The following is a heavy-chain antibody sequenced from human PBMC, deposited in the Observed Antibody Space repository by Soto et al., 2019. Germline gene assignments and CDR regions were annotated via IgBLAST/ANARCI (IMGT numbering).Heavy chain of an antibody. D-gene: IGHD2-15*01. CDR1: GYSFTSYW. CDR3: ARLRGDGYSKDY. Sequence: LRLSCAASGYSFTSYWISWVRQMPGKGLEWMGRIDPSDSYTNYSPSFQGHVTISADKSISTAYLQWSSLKASDTAMYYCARLRGDGYSKDYWGQGTLVTVSS. CDR2: IDPSDSYT. V-gene: IGHV5-10-1*01. J-gene: IGHJ4*02.